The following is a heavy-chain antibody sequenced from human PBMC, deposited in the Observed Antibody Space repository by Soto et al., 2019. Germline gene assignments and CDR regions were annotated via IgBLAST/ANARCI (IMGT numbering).Heavy chain of an antibody. D-gene: IGHD6-13*01. J-gene: IGHJ4*02. Sequence: PGGSLRLSCAASGFTFSSYAMSWVRQAPGKGLEWVSAIGASGAGTYYADSVRGRFTVSRDNSKNSLSLRMNSLRDEDTAVYFCAKRSPYSSGWYSPIFDYWGQGALVTVSS. CDR2: IGASGAGT. CDR1: GFTFSSYA. CDR3: AKRSPYSSGWYSPIFDY. V-gene: IGHV3-23*01.